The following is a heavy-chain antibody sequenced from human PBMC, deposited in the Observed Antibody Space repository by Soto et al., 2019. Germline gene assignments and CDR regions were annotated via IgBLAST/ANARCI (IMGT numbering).Heavy chain of an antibody. V-gene: IGHV1-46*01. CDR1: GDTFTDYY. D-gene: IGHD2-21*02. CDR2: VNPIGGHT. Sequence: QVQLMQSGAEVKKPGASVKVSCKASGDTFTDYYIHWVRQAPGQGLEWMGTVNPIGGHTTYAQHFLGRVTMTRATSTSTLYMDLTSRTSDDTAIYYCARGGHVVVVTAALDYWGQGTLVTVSS. J-gene: IGHJ4*02. CDR3: ARGGHVVVVTAALDY.